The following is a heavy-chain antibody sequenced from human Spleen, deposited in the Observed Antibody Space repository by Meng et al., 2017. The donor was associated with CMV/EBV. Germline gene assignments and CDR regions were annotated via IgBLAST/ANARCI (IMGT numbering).Heavy chain of an antibody. CDR1: GFTFSSYG. CDR3: AKDLSIVVVTGFDY. V-gene: IGHV3-30*02. D-gene: IGHD3-22*01. Sequence: GGSLRLSCAASGFTFSSYGMHWVRQAPGKGLEWVAFIRYDGSNKYNADSVKGRFTISRDNSKNTLYLQMNSQRAEDTAVYYCAKDLSIVVVTGFDYWGQGTLVTVSS. J-gene: IGHJ4*02. CDR2: IRYDGSNK.